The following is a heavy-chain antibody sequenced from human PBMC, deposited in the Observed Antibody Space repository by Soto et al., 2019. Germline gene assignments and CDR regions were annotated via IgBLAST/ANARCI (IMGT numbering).Heavy chain of an antibody. V-gene: IGHV3-30*18. CDR2: ISYDGSNK. CDR3: AKEGTYCGGDCYPIFNFDS. D-gene: IGHD2-21*02. J-gene: IGHJ4*02. CDR1: GFSFNNFG. Sequence: QVHLVQSGGGVVQPGRSLRLSCAASGFSFNNFGMHWVRQAPGKGLEWVAVISYDGSNKYYADSVRGRFTISRDDSKDTLYLQMNNMRAEDTAVYYCAKEGTYCGGDCYPIFNFDSWGQGTLVTVSS.